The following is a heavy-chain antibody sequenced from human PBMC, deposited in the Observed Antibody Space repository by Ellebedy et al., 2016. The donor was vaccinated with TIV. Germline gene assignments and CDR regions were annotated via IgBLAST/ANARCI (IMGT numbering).Heavy chain of an antibody. CDR2: IYYNGST. CDR3: ARDAYCGADCRMGGWFDP. Sequence: SETLSLTCTVSGGSISSGGSYWNWIRQHPGKGLEWIGYIYYNGSTYYNPSLKSRVTISGDTSKNQFSLKLSSVTAADTAVYYCARDAYCGADCRMGGWFDPWGQGTLVTVSS. CDR1: GGSISSGGSY. D-gene: IGHD2-21*02. V-gene: IGHV4-31*03. J-gene: IGHJ5*02.